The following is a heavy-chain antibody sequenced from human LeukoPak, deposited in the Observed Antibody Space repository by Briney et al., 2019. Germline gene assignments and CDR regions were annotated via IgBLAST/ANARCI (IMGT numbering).Heavy chain of an antibody. V-gene: IGHV3-21*01. CDR3: ARVWISSYTLIDY. CDR1: GFTFSTSA. CDR2: INSESSHI. J-gene: IGHJ4*02. Sequence: GGSLRLSCAASGFTFSTSAMNWVRQVPGKGLEWVSSINSESSHIYYAASVRGRFAISRDNARNSVSLQMDSLRAEDTAVYYCARVWISSYTLIDYWGQGTLVTVSS. D-gene: IGHD6-6*01.